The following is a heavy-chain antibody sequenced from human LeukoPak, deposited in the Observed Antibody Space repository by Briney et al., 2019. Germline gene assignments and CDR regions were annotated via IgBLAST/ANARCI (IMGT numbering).Heavy chain of an antibody. D-gene: IGHD3-10*01. V-gene: IGHV5-51*01. Sequence: GESLQISCKGSGYSFTSYWIGWVRRMPGKGLEWMGIIYPGDSDTRYSPSFQGQVTISADKSISTAYLQWSSLKASDTAMYYCARHYYGSGSYLGFDPWGQGTLVTVSS. CDR3: ARHYYGSGSYLGFDP. J-gene: IGHJ5*02. CDR1: GYSFTSYW. CDR2: IYPGDSDT.